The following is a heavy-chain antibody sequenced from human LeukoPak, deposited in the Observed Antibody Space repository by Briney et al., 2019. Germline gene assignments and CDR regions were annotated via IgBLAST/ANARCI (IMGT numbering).Heavy chain of an antibody. D-gene: IGHD3-22*01. V-gene: IGHV3-30*18. CDR2: ISYEGINK. Sequence: GGSLRLSCAASGFTLSRYGMHWVRQAPGKRLGGVAVISYEGINKYYADSVKGRFTISRDNSKNTLYLEMDSLGAQGTRVYLCSNGDLGYYYDTSSCYDGAFDIWGQGTLVTVSS. CDR3: SNGDLGYYYDTSSCYDGAFDI. J-gene: IGHJ3*02. CDR1: GFTLSRYG.